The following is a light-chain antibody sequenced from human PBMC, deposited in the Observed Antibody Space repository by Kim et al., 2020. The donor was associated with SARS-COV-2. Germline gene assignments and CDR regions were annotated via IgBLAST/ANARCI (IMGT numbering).Light chain of an antibody. CDR3: QQTYRSPLT. CDR1: QYIANY. J-gene: IGKJ4*01. V-gene: IGKV1-39*01. Sequence: ASIGDRVTIPCRSTQYIANYLNWYQQKPGKAPNLLIYAASSLQSGVPSRFSGSGSGTDFTLTISNLQPEDFTTYYCQQTYRSPLTFGGGTKVDIK. CDR2: AAS.